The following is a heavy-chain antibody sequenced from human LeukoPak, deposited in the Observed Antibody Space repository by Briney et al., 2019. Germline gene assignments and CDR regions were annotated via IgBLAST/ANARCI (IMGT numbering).Heavy chain of an antibody. V-gene: IGHV1-8*01. CDR1: GYTFTRYD. D-gene: IGHD2-2*01. Sequence: ASVTVSCMASGYTFTRYDIHWVRRATGQGLEWMGWMNPNSHNTGYAHKFQGRVTMTSNTSISTAYMELSSLRSEDTAVYYCARFDIVVVPAASRHYYYYGMDVWGQGTTVTVSS. CDR3: ARFDIVVVPAASRHYYYYGMDV. CDR2: MNPNSHNT. J-gene: IGHJ6*02.